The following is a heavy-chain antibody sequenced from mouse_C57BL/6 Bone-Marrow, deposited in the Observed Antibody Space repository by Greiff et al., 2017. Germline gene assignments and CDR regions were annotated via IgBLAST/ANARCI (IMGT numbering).Heavy chain of an antibody. J-gene: IGHJ3*01. CDR1: GYSITSGYY. CDR2: ISYDGSN. Sequence: EVQLVESGPGLVKPSQSLSLTCSVTGYSITSGYYWNWIRQFPGNKLEWMGYISYDGSNNYNPYLKNRISITRDTSKNQFFLKLNSVTTEDTATYYCAREPFAYWGQGTLVTVSA. V-gene: IGHV3-6*01. CDR3: AREPFAY.